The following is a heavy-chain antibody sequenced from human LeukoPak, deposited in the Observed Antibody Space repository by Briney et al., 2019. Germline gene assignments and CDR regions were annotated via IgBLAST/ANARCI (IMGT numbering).Heavy chain of an antibody. J-gene: IGHJ4*02. CDR1: GGPISSGSYY. CDR3: AKHGGSWTFDY. CDR2: IYTSGST. D-gene: IGHD6-13*01. V-gene: IGHV4-61*02. Sequence: SQTLSLTCTVSGGPISSGSYYWSWIRQPAGKGLEWIGRIYTSGSTNYNPSLKSRVTISVDTSKNQFSLNLSSVTAADTAVYYCAKHGGSWTFDYWGQGTLVTVSS.